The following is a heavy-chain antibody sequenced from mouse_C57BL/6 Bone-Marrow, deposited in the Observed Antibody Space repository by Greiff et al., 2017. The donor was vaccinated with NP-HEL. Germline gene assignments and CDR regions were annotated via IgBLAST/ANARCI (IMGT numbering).Heavy chain of an antibody. CDR1: GYTFTSYW. V-gene: IGHV1-69*01. CDR2: IDPSDSYT. D-gene: IGHD1-1*01. Sequence: VQLQQPGAELVMPGASVKLSCKASGYTFTSYWMHWVKQRPGQGLEWIGEIDPSDSYTNYNQKFKGKSTLTVDKSSSTAYMQLSSLTSEDSAVYYCASRASVVAPFAYWGQGTLVTVSA. CDR3: ASRASVVAPFAY. J-gene: IGHJ3*01.